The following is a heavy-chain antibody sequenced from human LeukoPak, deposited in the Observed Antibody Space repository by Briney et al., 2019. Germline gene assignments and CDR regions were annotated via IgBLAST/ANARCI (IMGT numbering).Heavy chain of an antibody. J-gene: IGHJ4*02. CDR3: ARGSRDGYNYFDY. Sequence: GASVKVSRKASGYTFTGYYMHWVRQAPGQGLEWMGWINPNSGGTNYAQKFQGRVTMTRDTSISTAYMELSSVTAADTAVYYCARGSRDGYNYFDYWGQGTLVTVSS. CDR1: GYTFTGYY. D-gene: IGHD5-24*01. CDR2: INPNSGGT. V-gene: IGHV1-2*02.